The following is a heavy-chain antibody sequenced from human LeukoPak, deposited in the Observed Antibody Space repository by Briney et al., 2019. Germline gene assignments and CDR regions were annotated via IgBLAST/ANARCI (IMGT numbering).Heavy chain of an antibody. CDR1: GYTFTSYG. Sequence: VASVKVSCKASGYTFTSYGISWVRQATGQGLEWMGWMNPNSGNTGYAQKFQGRVTMTRNTSISTAYMELSSLRSEDTAVYYCARDLYYDSSGYSSAFDIWGQGTMVTVSS. V-gene: IGHV1-8*02. J-gene: IGHJ3*02. D-gene: IGHD3-22*01. CDR2: MNPNSGNT. CDR3: ARDLYYDSSGYSSAFDI.